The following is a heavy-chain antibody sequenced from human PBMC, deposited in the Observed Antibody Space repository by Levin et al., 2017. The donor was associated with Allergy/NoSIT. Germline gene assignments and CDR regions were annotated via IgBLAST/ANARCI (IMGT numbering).Heavy chain of an antibody. CDR3: ARDQGYYYGSGSYTVGWFDP. Sequence: GESLKISCAASGFTFSSYWMSWVRQAPGKGLEWVANIKQDGSEKYYVDSVKGRFTISRDNAKNSLYLQMNSLRAEDTAVYYCARDQGYYYGSGSYTVGWFDPWGQGTLVTVSS. D-gene: IGHD3-10*01. CDR1: GFTFSSYW. CDR2: IKQDGSEK. J-gene: IGHJ5*02. V-gene: IGHV3-7*01.